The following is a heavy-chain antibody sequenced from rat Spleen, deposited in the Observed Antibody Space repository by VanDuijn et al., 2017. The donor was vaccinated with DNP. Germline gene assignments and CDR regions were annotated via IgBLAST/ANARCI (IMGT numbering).Heavy chain of an antibody. CDR2: INDDGGTT. Sequence: EVQLVETGGGLVQPGRSLKLSCVASGFTFSNSWMYWIRQAPGKGLEWIGSINDDGGTTYYRDSVKGRFTISRDNAQNTLYLQMNSLRSEDMATYYCVRWNSGHFDYWGQGVMVTVSS. D-gene: IGHD4-3*01. CDR1: GFTFSNSW. J-gene: IGHJ2*01. V-gene: IGHV5-58*01. CDR3: VRWNSGHFDY.